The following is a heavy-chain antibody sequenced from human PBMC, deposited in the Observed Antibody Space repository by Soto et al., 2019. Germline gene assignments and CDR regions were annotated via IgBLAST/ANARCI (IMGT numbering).Heavy chain of an antibody. CDR1: GGSISSGDYY. D-gene: IGHD7-27*01. CDR2: IYDRGST. Sequence: QVQLQESGPGLVKPSQTLSLTCTVSGGSISSGDYYWSWIRQSPGKGLEWIGHIYDRGSTYSNPSLNSLVFILVDTSKNQFSLNLNSVTAADTAVYYCARGLSGDKVDYWGRGTLVTVSS. CDR3: ARGLSGDKVDY. V-gene: IGHV4-30-4*01. J-gene: IGHJ4*02.